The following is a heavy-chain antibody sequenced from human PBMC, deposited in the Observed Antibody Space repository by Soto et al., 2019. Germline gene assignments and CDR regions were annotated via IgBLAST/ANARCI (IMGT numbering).Heavy chain of an antibody. D-gene: IGHD2-2*01. Sequence: PGGSLRLSCAASGFTFSSYEMNWVRQAPGKGLEWVSYISSSGSTIYYADSVKGRFTISRDNAKNSLYLQMNSLRAEDTAVYYCARGGVIVVVPAAMSEGMDVWGQGTTVTVSS. V-gene: IGHV3-48*03. CDR2: ISSSGSTI. CDR3: ARGGVIVVVPAAMSEGMDV. CDR1: GFTFSSYE. J-gene: IGHJ6*02.